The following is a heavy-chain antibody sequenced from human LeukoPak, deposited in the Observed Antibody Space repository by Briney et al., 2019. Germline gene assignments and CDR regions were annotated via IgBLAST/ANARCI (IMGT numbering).Heavy chain of an antibody. CDR3: AKDRLLFPYYFDY. CDR2: IRYDGGNK. J-gene: IGHJ4*02. D-gene: IGHD2-21*02. CDR1: GFTFSSYG. V-gene: IGHV3-30*02. Sequence: GGSLRLSCAASGFTFSSYGMHWVRQAPGKGLEWVAFIRYDGGNKYYADSVKGRFTISRDNSKNTLYLQMNSLRAEDTAVYYCAKDRLLFPYYFDYWGQGTLVTVSS.